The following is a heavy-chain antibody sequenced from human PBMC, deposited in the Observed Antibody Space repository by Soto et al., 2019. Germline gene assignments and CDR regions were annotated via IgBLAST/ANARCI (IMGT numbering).Heavy chain of an antibody. CDR2: IIPILGIA. CDR1: GGTFSSYT. Sequence: SVKVSCKASGGTFSSYTISWVRQAPGQGLEWMGRIIPILGIANYAQKFQGRVTITADKSTSTAYMELSSLRSEDTAVYYCAREFPYYYDSSGYYPTHFDYWGQGTLVTVSS. D-gene: IGHD3-22*01. J-gene: IGHJ4*02. V-gene: IGHV1-69*04. CDR3: AREFPYYYDSSGYYPTHFDY.